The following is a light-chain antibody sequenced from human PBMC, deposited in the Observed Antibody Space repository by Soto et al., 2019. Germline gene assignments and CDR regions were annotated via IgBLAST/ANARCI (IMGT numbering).Light chain of an antibody. CDR1: SSNIGSNT. Sequence: QSVLTQPPSASGTPGQRVTISCSGSSSNIGSNTVNWYQQLPGTAPKPLSYSNNQRPSGVPDRFSGSKSGTSASLAISGLQSEDEADYYCAAWDDSLNGRVFGGGTKLTVL. V-gene: IGLV1-44*01. CDR3: AAWDDSLNGRV. J-gene: IGLJ3*02. CDR2: SNN.